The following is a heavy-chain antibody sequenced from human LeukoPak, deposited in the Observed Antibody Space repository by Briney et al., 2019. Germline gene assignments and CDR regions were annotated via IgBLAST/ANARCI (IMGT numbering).Heavy chain of an antibody. D-gene: IGHD3-22*01. CDR3: ARVLDYYDSSGPIGAFDI. CDR1: GGTFSSYA. J-gene: IGHJ3*02. Sequence: VASVKVSCKASGGTFSSYAISWVRQAPGQGLEWMGGIIPIFGTANYAQKFQGRVTITADKSTSTAYMELSSLRSEDTAVYYCARVLDYYDSSGPIGAFDIWGQGTMVTVSS. V-gene: IGHV1-69*06. CDR2: IIPIFGTA.